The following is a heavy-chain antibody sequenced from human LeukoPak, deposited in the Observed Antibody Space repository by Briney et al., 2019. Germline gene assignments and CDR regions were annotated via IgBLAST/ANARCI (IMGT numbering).Heavy chain of an antibody. D-gene: IGHD5-12*01. CDR3: ARAEDIGDNDSFDI. CDR1: GFTFSYYS. J-gene: IGHJ3*02. Sequence: GGSLRLSCAASGFTFSYYSMNWVRQAPGRGLEWVSSISSRSTYIYYADSVKGRFTISRDNAKNSLFLQMSSLRAEDTAVYYCARAEDIGDNDSFDIWGQGTMVTVSS. V-gene: IGHV3-21*01. CDR2: ISSRSTYI.